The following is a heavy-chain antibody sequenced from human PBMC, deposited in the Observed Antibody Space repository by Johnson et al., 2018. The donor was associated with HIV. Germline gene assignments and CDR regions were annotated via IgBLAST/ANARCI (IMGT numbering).Heavy chain of an antibody. CDR3: ARGRGALDI. D-gene: IGHD3-16*01. J-gene: IGHJ3*02. CDR2: ISYDGSNK. CDR1: GFIFSDYY. V-gene: IGHV3-30*03. Sequence: QVQLVESGGTVIRPGGSLRLSCVASGFIFSDYYMSWIRQAPGKGLEWVAVISYDGSNKYYADSVQGRFTISRDNAKNSLYVQMNSLRAEDTAVYYCARGRGALDIWGQGAMVTVSS.